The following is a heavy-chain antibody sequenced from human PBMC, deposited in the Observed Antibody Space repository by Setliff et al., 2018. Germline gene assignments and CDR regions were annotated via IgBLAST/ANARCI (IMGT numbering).Heavy chain of an antibody. CDR1: GDSMIGYY. Sequence: SEILSLTCKVSGDSMIGYYWSWIRQPPGKGLDWIGYVYSGGSPNYSPSFKSRVTMSIDTSKNQFSLKLKSVTAADTAVYYCARLYHNDNSADFRRAPFDVWGQGMMVTVSS. V-gene: IGHV4-59*01. D-gene: IGHD3-22*01. J-gene: IGHJ3*01. CDR2: VYSGGSP. CDR3: ARLYHNDNSADFRRAPFDV.